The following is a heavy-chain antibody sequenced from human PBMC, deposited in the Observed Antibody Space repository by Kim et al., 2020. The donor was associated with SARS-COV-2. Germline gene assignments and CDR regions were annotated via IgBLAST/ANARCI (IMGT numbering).Heavy chain of an antibody. CDR3: ARGRNSGYDSVGGY. V-gene: IGHV4-61*01. D-gene: IGHD5-12*01. Sequence: SETLSLTCTVSGGSVSSGSYYWSWIRQPPGKGLEWIGYIYYSGSTNYNPSLKSRVTISVDTSKNQFSLKLSSVTAADTAVYYCARGRNSGYDSVGGYWGQGTLVTVSS. J-gene: IGHJ4*02. CDR1: GGSVSSGSYY. CDR2: IYYSGST.